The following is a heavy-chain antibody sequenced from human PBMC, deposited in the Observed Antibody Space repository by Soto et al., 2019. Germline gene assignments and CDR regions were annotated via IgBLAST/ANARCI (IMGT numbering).Heavy chain of an antibody. CDR2: INPNSGGT. CDR3: ARYQYSSTLAYYYYYGMDV. J-gene: IGHJ6*02. Sequence: ASVKVSCKASGYTFTGYYMHWVRQAPGQGLEWMGWINPNSGGTNYAQKFQGRVTMTTDTSISTAYMELSRLRSDDTAVYYCARYQYSSTLAYYYYYGMDVWGQGTTVTVSS. V-gene: IGHV1-2*02. CDR1: GYTFTGYY. D-gene: IGHD6-6*01.